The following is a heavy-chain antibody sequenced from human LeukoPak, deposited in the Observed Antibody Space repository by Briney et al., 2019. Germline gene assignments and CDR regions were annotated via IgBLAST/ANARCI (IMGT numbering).Heavy chain of an antibody. CDR2: INAGNGNT. J-gene: IGHJ4*02. CDR3: ARVTVVRDYYFDY. CDR1: GYTFTSYA. D-gene: IGHD3-10*01. Sequence: ASVKVSCRASGYTFTSYAMHWVRQAPGQRLEWMGWINAGNGNTKYSQTFQGRVTITRDTSASTAYMELSSLRSEDTAVYYCARVTVVRDYYFDYWGQGTLVTVSS. V-gene: IGHV1-3*01.